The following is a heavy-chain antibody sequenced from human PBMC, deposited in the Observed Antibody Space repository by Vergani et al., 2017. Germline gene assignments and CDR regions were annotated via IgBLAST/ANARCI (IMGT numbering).Heavy chain of an antibody. CDR1: GFTFSSYG. CDR2: ISYDGSNK. V-gene: IGHV3-30*18. CDR3: AKDLYPCEYDSKRDDFDY. D-gene: IGHD3-22*01. J-gene: IGHJ4*02. Sequence: VQLLESGGGLVQPGGSLRLSCAASGFTFSSYGMHWVRQAPGQGLEWVAVISYDGSNKYYADSVKGRFTISRDNSKNTLYLQMNSLRAEDTAVYYCAKDLYPCEYDSKRDDFDYWGQGTLVTVSS.